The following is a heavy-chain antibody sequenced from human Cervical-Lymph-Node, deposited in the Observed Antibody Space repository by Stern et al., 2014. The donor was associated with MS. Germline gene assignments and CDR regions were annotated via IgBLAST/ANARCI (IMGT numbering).Heavy chain of an antibody. Sequence: QVQLVESGPGLVKPSGTLSLTCAVSGGSGSSTNWGSWVRQSPGKGLAWIGNIYNSGASNYRPSLRSRVSISLDNSKNHLSLHLTSVTAADTAVYYCARERQQYCNSEGCSYWYFDLWGRGTLVTVSS. CDR3: ARERQQYCNSEGCSYWYFDL. CDR1: GGSGSSTNW. CDR2: IYNSGAS. D-gene: IGHD2/OR15-2a*01. V-gene: IGHV4-4*02. J-gene: IGHJ2*01.